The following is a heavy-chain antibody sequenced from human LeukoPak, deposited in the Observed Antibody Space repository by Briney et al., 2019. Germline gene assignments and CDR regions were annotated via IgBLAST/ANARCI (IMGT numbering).Heavy chain of an antibody. CDR1: GGSFSGYY. CDR2: INHSGNT. J-gene: IGHJ4*02. Sequence: SETLSLTCAVYGGSFSGYYWSWIRQPPGKGLEWIGEINHSGNTNYNPSLKSRVTISVDTSKNQFSLKLSSVTAADTAVYYCARGQKGAFDYWGQGTLVTVSS. CDR3: ARGQKGAFDY. D-gene: IGHD3-16*01. V-gene: IGHV4-34*01.